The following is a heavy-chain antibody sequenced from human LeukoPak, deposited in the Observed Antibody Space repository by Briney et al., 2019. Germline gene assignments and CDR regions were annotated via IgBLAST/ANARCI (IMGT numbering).Heavy chain of an antibody. J-gene: IGHJ4*02. Sequence: GGSLRLSCAASGFTFSSYSMNWVRQAPGKGLEWVSYISSSSSSIYYADSVKGRFTISRDNAKNSLYLQMNSLRAEDTAVYYCARERGGSSGYYYKKFEFDYWGQGTLVTVSS. CDR3: ARERGGSSGYYYKKFEFDY. D-gene: IGHD3-22*01. CDR2: ISSSSSSI. CDR1: GFTFSSYS. V-gene: IGHV3-48*04.